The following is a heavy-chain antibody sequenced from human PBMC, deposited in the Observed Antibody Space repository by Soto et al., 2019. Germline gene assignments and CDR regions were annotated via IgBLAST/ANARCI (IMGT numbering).Heavy chain of an antibody. D-gene: IGHD3-3*01. Sequence: PGGSLRLSCAASGFTFSSYWMHWVRQAPGKGLVWVSRINSDGSSTSYADSVKGRFTISRDNAKNTLYLQMNSLRAEDTAVYYCARERSITIFGVVTPYYFDFWGQGTLVTVSS. CDR3: ARERSITIFGVVTPYYFDF. J-gene: IGHJ4*02. V-gene: IGHV3-74*01. CDR1: GFTFSSYW. CDR2: INSDGSST.